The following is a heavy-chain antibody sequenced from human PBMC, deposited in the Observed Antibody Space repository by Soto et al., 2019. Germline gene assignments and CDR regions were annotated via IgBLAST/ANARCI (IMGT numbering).Heavy chain of an antibody. CDR2: ITSSGGPT. J-gene: IGHJ5*02. V-gene: IGHV3-23*01. CDR1: GFPFSTYE. CDR3: VKGGWLDD. Sequence: EVQLLESGGGLIQPGGSLRLSCAASGFPFSTYEMTWARQSPGKGLEWVAFITSSGGPTYYADSVRGRFTISRDNSKNTLYLQMDSLRVEDTARYYCVKGGWLDDWGLGTLVTVSS.